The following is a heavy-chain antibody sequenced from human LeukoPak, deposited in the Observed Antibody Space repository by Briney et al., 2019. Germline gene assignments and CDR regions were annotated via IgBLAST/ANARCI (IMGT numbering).Heavy chain of an antibody. CDR1: GGSISSGDYY. D-gene: IGHD2-21*02. Sequence: SETLSLTCTVSGGSISSGDYYWSWIRQPPGKGLEWIGYIYYSGSTYYNPSLKSRVTISVDTSKNQFSLKLSSVTAADTAVYYCARVSIAYCRGDCYRFDYWGQGTLVTVSS. J-gene: IGHJ4*02. CDR2: IYYSGST. CDR3: ARVSIAYCRGDCYRFDY. V-gene: IGHV4-30-4*01.